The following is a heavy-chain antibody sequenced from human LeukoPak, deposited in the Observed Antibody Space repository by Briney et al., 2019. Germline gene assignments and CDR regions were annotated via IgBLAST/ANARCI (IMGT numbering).Heavy chain of an antibody. V-gene: IGHV4-59*01. D-gene: IGHD5-18*01. Sequence: KPSETLSLTCTVSGGSISSYYWNWLRQPPGKGLEWLAYMHDSGTTKYNPCLKSRVTISVDTSKIQFSLTLSSVTAADTAVYYCAREPGGARGYSYGYGYYYYMDVWGKGTTVTVSS. CDR2: MHDSGTT. CDR3: AREPGGARGYSYGYGYYYYMDV. J-gene: IGHJ6*03. CDR1: GGSISSYY.